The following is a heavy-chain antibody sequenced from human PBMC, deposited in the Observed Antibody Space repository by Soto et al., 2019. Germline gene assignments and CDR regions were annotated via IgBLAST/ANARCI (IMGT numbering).Heavy chain of an antibody. J-gene: IGHJ4*02. V-gene: IGHV4-31*03. CDR3: TRAAIKGELLDY. D-gene: IGHD1-26*01. Sequence: TLSLTCTVSGGSISSAGYYWSWIRQHPGKGLEWIGYIYYSGSTYYNPSLKSRVTISVDTSKNQFSLKLRSVTAADTAVYYCTRAAIKGELLDYRGQGTQVTVSS. CDR1: GGSISSAGYY. CDR2: IYYSGST.